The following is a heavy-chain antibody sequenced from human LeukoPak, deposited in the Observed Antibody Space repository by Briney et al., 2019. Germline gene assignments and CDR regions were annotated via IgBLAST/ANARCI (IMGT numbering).Heavy chain of an antibody. CDR3: AQDAEEKGYGRPVEYFQH. CDR2: ISSSSTTI. CDR1: GFTFSSYS. Sequence: GGSLRLSCAASGFTFSSYSMNWVRQAPGKGLEWVSYISSSSTTIYYADSVKGRFSISRDNSKNTVYLQIDSLRVEDTAVYYCAQDAEEKGYGRPVEYFQHWGQGTLVTVSS. J-gene: IGHJ1*01. V-gene: IGHV3-48*01. D-gene: IGHD3-10*01.